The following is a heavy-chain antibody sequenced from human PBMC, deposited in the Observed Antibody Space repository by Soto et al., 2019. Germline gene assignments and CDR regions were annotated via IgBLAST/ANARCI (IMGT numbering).Heavy chain of an antibody. J-gene: IGHJ4*02. CDR3: ARPLTPYCSGGRCYSGLDY. CDR1: GGTFSNYA. CDR2: IIPIFGTA. Sequence: QVQLVQSGAEVKKPGSSVKVSCKASGGTFSNYAISWVRQAPGQGLEWMGGIIPIFGTANYAQKFQGRVTITADESTSTAYMELSSLRSEDTAVYYCARPLTPYCSGGRCYSGLDYWGQGTRVTVSS. V-gene: IGHV1-69*12. D-gene: IGHD2-15*01.